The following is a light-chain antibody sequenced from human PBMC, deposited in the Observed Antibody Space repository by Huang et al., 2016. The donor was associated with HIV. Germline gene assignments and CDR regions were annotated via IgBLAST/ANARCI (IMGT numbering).Light chain of an antibody. CDR1: QSVSSN. Sequence: EIVMTQSPVTLSVSPGERATLACRASQSVSSNLAWYQHKPGQAPRLLIYGASTRATGSPARFSGSGSGTEFTLTISSLQSEDFAVYYCQQYNYWRSFGGGTKVDIK. V-gene: IGKV3-15*01. CDR3: QQYNYWRS. J-gene: IGKJ4*01. CDR2: GAS.